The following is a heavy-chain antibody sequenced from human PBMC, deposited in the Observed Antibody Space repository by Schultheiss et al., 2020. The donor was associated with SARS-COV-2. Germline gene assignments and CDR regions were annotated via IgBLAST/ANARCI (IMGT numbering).Heavy chain of an antibody. CDR3: AREVVSGHVAMAGYNWFDP. J-gene: IGHJ5*02. V-gene: IGHV1-69*13. CDR2: IIPIFGTA. Sequence: SVKVSCKASGGTFSSYAISWVRQAPGQGLEWMGGIIPIFGTANYAQKFQGRVTITADESTSTAYMELSSLRSEDTALYYCAREVVSGHVAMAGYNWFDPWGQGTLVTVSS. CDR1: GGTFSSYA. D-gene: IGHD6-19*01.